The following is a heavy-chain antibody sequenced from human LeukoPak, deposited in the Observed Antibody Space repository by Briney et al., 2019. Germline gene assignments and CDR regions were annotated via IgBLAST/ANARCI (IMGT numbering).Heavy chain of an antibody. V-gene: IGHV3-7*01. J-gene: IGHJ4*02. Sequence: GGSLRLSCVASEFTFSSYWMSWVRQAPGKGLEWVASINEDGSDEYYVDSVKGRFTISRDNAKSSLYLQVNSLTAEDTAVYYCARAGVDTSGYYYQGFDYWGQGTLVTVSS. CDR3: ARAGVDTSGYYYQGFDY. CDR2: INEDGSDE. D-gene: IGHD3-3*01. CDR1: EFTFSSYW.